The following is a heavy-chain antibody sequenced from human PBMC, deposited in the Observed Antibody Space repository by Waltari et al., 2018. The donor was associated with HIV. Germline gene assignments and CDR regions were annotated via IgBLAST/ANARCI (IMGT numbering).Heavy chain of an antibody. V-gene: IGHV3-7*01. CDR1: GFRFSNDW. CDR3: ARDHGGGWLTS. Sequence: EVQLVESGGGLVQTGGSLRLSCDASGFRFSNDWLSWVRQAPGKELGWVANIKEDGSAKQYADSVRGRFSISRDNPKNLLFLQMNSLRGDDTAVYYCARDHGGGWLTSWGQGTLVSVSS. CDR2: IKEDGSAK. D-gene: IGHD3-16*01. J-gene: IGHJ5*02.